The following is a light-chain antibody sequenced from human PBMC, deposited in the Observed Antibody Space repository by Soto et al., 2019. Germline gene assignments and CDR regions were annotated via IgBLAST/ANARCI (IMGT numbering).Light chain of an antibody. CDR3: NSYTSSGTLGV. V-gene: IGLV2-14*01. J-gene: IGLJ1*01. Sequence: QSALTQPASVSGSPGQSITSSCTGTSSDVGGYNYVSWYQQHPGKAPKLMIYEVCNRPSGVSNRFSGSKSGNTASLTISGLQAEDEADYYCNSYTSSGTLGVFGPGPKVTVL. CDR2: EVC. CDR1: SSDVGGYNY.